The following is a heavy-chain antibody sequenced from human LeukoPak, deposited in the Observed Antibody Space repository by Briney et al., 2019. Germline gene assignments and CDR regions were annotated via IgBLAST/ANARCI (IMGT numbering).Heavy chain of an antibody. CDR2: IYYSAST. D-gene: IGHD6-13*01. CDR1: GGPISSSSYY. CDR3: ARPKPDSSPGGQNWFDP. J-gene: IGHJ5*02. V-gene: IGHV4-39*01. Sequence: SETLSLTCTVSGGPISSSSYYWGWIRQPPGKGLEWIGSIYYSASTYYNPSLKSRVTISVDTSKNQFSLKLSSVTAADTAVYYCARPKPDSSPGGQNWFDPWGQGILVTVSS.